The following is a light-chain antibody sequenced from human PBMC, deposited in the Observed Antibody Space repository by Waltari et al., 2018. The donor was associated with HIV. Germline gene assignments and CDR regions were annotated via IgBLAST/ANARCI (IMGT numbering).Light chain of an antibody. CDR1: SRDVGGYNY. CDR3: NSYTTSSTLHVV. Sequence: QSALTQPASVSGSPGQSITISCTGTSRDVGGYNYVPWYQHHPGKAPKLMIYDVSNRPSGVPNRFAGSKSGNTASLTISGLQAEDEADYYCNSYTTSSTLHVVFGGGTKLTVL. J-gene: IGLJ2*01. V-gene: IGLV2-14*03. CDR2: DVS.